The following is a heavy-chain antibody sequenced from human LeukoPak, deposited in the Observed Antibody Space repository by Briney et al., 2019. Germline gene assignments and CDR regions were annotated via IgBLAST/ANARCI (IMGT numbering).Heavy chain of an antibody. J-gene: IGHJ3*02. CDR3: AKEQTFYYDSSYYSPSDAFDI. CDR2: ISGSGGST. D-gene: IGHD3-22*01. CDR1: GFTFSSYG. V-gene: IGHV3-23*01. Sequence: GGSLRLSCAASGFTFSSYGMSWVRQAPGKGLEWVSAISGSGGSTYYADSVKGRFTISRDNSKNTLYLQMNSLRAEDTAVYYCAKEQTFYYDSSYYSPSDAFDIWGQGTMVTVSS.